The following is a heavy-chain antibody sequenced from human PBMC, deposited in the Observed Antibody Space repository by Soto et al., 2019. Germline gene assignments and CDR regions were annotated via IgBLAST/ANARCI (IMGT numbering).Heavy chain of an antibody. CDR2: ISAYNGNT. Sequence: GASVKVSCKASGYAFASYASSWVRQAPGQGLEWMGWISAYNGNTNYAQKLQGRVTMTTDTSTSTAYMELRSLRSDDTAVYYCARVAGDPPHFDYWGQGTLVTVSS. D-gene: IGHD4-17*01. J-gene: IGHJ4*02. CDR3: ARVAGDPPHFDY. V-gene: IGHV1-18*01. CDR1: GYAFASYA.